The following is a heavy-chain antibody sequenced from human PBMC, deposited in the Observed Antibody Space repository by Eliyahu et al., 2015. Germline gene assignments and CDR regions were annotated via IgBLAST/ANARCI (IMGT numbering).Heavy chain of an antibody. D-gene: IGHD4-17*01. Sequence: QLQLQESGSGLVKPSQTLSLTCAVSGGSISSXGYSWSWIRQPPGKGLEWIGYIYHSGSTYYNPSLKSRVTISVDRSKNQFSLKLSSVTAADTAVYYCARVDGDYAYGALYFDYWGQGTLVTVSS. J-gene: IGHJ4*02. CDR3: ARVDGDYAYGALYFDY. CDR1: GGSISSXGYS. CDR2: IYHSGST. V-gene: IGHV4-30-2*01.